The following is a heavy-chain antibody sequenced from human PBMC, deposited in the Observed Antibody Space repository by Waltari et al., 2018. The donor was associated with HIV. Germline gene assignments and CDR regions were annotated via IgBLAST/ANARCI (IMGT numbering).Heavy chain of an antibody. CDR3: ASGYSSSWRSDYYYYGMDV. Sequence: EVQLVESGGGLVQPGGSLRLSCAASGFTFSSHWMHWVPQAPGKGLVWVSRINSDGSSTSYADSVKGRFTISRDNAKNTLYLQMNSLRAEDTAVYYCASGYSSSWRSDYYYYGMDVWGQGTTVTVSS. CDR1: GFTFSSHW. V-gene: IGHV3-74*01. CDR2: INSDGSST. D-gene: IGHD6-13*01. J-gene: IGHJ6*02.